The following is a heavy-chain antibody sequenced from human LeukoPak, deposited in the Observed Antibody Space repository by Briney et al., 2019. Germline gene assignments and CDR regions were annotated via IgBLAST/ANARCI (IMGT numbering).Heavy chain of an antibody. CDR3: ARGSTFDY. CDR1: GFTFSSYS. V-gene: IGHV3-7*01. Sequence: GGSLRLSCAASGFTFSSYSMNWVRRAPGKGLEWVANIKQDGSEKYYVDSVKGRFTISRDNAKNSLYLQMNSLRAEDTAVYYCARGSTFDYWGQGTLVTVSS. D-gene: IGHD5/OR15-5a*01. J-gene: IGHJ4*02. CDR2: IKQDGSEK.